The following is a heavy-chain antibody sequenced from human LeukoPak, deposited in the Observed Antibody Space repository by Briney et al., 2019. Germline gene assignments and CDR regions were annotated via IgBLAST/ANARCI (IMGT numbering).Heavy chain of an antibody. J-gene: IGHJ6*03. CDR3: ARVKAYTVVTHYYYYMDV. CDR2: IYYSGST. D-gene: IGHD4-23*01. CDR1: GGSISSSSYF. V-gene: IGHV4-39*07. Sequence: SETLSLTCTVSGGSISSSSYFWGWIRQPPGKGLEWIGSIYYSGSTYYNPSLKSRVTISLDTSKNQFSLKVSSVTATDTAVYYCARVKAYTVVTHYYYYMDVWGKGTTVTISS.